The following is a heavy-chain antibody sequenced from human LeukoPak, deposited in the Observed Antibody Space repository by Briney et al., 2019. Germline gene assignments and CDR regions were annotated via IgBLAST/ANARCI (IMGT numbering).Heavy chain of an antibody. D-gene: IGHD2-15*01. CDR2: ISSSSSYI. Sequence: GGSLRLSCAASGFTFSSYSMNWVRQAPGKGLEWVSSISSSSSYIYYADSVKGRFTISRDNAKNSLYLLMNSLRAEDTDVYYCARAEGYCSGGSCYYYYYMDVWGKGTTLTVSS. J-gene: IGHJ6*03. CDR1: GFTFSSYS. V-gene: IGHV3-21*01. CDR3: ARAEGYCSGGSCYYYYYMDV.